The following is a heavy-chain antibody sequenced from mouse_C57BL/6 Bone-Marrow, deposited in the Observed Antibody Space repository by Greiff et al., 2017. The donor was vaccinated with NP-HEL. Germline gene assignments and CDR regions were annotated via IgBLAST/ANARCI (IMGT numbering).Heavy chain of an antibody. Sequence: VQLKESGAELVKPGASVKLSCTASGFNITDYYMHWVKQRTEQGLEWIGRIDPEDGETKYAPKFQGKATITADTSSNTAYLQLSSLTSEDTAFYYCARDYYYGSSYAWFAYWGQGTLVTVSA. D-gene: IGHD1-1*01. CDR3: ARDYYYGSSYAWFAY. V-gene: IGHV14-2*01. CDR2: IDPEDGET. CDR1: GFNITDYY. J-gene: IGHJ3*01.